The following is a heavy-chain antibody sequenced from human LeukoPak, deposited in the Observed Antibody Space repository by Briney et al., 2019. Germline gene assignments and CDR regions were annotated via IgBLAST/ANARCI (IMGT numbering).Heavy chain of an antibody. CDR2: ISGSGGST. D-gene: IGHD3-16*02. J-gene: IGHJ4*02. CDR3: AKDFVGLDYVWGRYRGAGYYFDY. CDR1: GFTFSSYA. V-gene: IGHV3-23*01. Sequence: GGSLRLSCAASGFTFSSYAMSWVRQAPRKGLEWVSAISGSGGSTYYADSVKGRFTISRDNSKNTLYLQMNSLRAEDTAVYYCAKDFVGLDYVWGRYRGAGYYFDYWGQRTLVTVSS.